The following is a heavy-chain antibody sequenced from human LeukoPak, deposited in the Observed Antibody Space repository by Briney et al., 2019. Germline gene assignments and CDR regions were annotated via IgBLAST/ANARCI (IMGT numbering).Heavy chain of an antibody. CDR2: IRYDGSKK. CDR3: VKGRDFYFDY. J-gene: IGHJ4*02. Sequence: GGSLRLSCAASGFTFSDYGMHWVRQAPGKGLEWVTFIRYDGSKKYYADSVKGRFTFSRGNSKNMLYLQMNSLRADDTAIYYCVKGRDFYFDYWGQGTLVTVSS. V-gene: IGHV3-30*02. D-gene: IGHD3/OR15-3a*01. CDR1: GFTFSDYG.